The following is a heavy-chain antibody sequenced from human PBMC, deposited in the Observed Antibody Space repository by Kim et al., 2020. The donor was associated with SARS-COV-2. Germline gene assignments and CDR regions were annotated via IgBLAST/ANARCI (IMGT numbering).Heavy chain of an antibody. V-gene: IGHV1-8*01. D-gene: IGHD5-12*01. CDR1: GYTFTSYD. CDR2: MNPNSGNT. CDR3: ARSYVATLTYYYYGMDV. Sequence: ASVKVSCKASGYTFTSYDINWVRQATGQGLEWMGWMNPNSGNTGYAQKFQGRVTMTRNTSISTAYMELSSLRSEDTAVYYCARSYVATLTYYYYGMDVWGQGTTVTVSS. J-gene: IGHJ6*02.